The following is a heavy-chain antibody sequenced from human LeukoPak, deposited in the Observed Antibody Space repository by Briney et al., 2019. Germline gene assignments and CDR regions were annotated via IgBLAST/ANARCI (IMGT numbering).Heavy chain of an antibody. CDR3: ARDQGVTDPPPYGLDV. CDR2: IIPILDIA. J-gene: IGHJ6*02. D-gene: IGHD3-10*01. CDR1: GGTFSSYA. Sequence: SVKVSFKASGGTFSSYAISWVRQAPGQGLECMGRIIPILDIATYAQKFQGRVTITADKSTSTAYMELSSLSSEDTAVYYCARDQGVTDPPPYGLDVWGQGTTVTVSS. V-gene: IGHV1-69*04.